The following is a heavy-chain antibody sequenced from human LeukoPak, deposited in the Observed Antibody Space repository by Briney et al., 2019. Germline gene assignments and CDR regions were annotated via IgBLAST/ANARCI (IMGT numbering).Heavy chain of an antibody. V-gene: IGHV4-39*01. CDR2: IYNSGSS. J-gene: IGHJ4*02. Sequence: PSETLSLTCTVSGVSISSTSHAWGWSRQPPGKGLEWLGNIYNSGSSNYSPSLRSRVSISVDTSKNQFSLRLRSVTAADTAVYYCGRDTHLESWGQEILVTVFS. CDR1: GVSISSTSHA. CDR3: GRDTHLES.